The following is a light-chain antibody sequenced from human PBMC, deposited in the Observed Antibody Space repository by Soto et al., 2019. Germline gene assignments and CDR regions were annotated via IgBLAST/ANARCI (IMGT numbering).Light chain of an antibody. CDR2: INN. J-gene: IGLJ1*01. Sequence: QSVLTQPPSVSGAPVQRVTISCTGSSSNIGAGYDVHWYQQLPGTAPKLLIYINNNRPSGVPDRFSGSKSGTSASLAITGLQAEDEADYYCQSYDSSLSGSRVFGTGTTLTVL. CDR1: SSNIGAGYD. CDR3: QSYDSSLSGSRV. V-gene: IGLV1-40*01.